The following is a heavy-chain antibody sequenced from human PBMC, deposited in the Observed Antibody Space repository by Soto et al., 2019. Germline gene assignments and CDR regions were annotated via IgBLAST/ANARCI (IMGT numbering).Heavy chain of an antibody. V-gene: IGHV1-2*02. Sequence: QVQLVQSGAEVKKPGASVKVSCKASGYTFTGYYMHWVRQAPGQGLEWMGWINPNSGGTNYAQKFQGSVTMTRDPSSSTAYMELSRLSTADTAVYSCAYLWVGEFTNWFDPWGQGTLVTFSS. J-gene: IGHJ5*02. CDR3: AYLWVGEFTNWFDP. CDR2: INPNSGGT. D-gene: IGHD3-10*01. CDR1: GYTFTGYY.